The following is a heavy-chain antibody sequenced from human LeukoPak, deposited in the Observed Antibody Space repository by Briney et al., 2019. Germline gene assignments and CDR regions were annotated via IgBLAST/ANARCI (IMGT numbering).Heavy chain of an antibody. CDR3: AGGARNGGLFDY. J-gene: IGHJ4*02. CDR1: GDSISNYY. D-gene: IGHD1-14*01. Sequence: SEPLSLTCTVSGDSISNYYWSWIRQPPGKGLEWIGFLYHSGSTNFNPSLKSRVTISVDTSKNQFSLKLSSATAADTAVYFCAGGARNGGLFDYWGQGTLVTVSS. CDR2: LYHSGST. V-gene: IGHV4-59*01.